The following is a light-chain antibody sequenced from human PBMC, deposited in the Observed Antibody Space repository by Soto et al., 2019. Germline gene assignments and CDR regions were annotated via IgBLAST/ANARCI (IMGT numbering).Light chain of an antibody. CDR3: VSYIESSLTHWV. CDR1: YTDVGGYNR. Sequence: QCALAQPASVSGSPGQSITISCTGTYTDVGGYNRVSWYQHHAGKGPKMLIFEVDNRPSGISDRFSGSKSGDTASLTISDLQAEDEADYYCVSYIESSLTHWVFGGGTKVTVL. V-gene: IGLV2-14*01. CDR2: EVD. J-gene: IGLJ3*02.